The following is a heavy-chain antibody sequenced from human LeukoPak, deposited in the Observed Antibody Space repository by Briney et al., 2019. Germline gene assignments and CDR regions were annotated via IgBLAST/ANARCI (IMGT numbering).Heavy chain of an antibody. CDR2: ISAYNGNT. CDR3: ARDLLYYYDSSGYRVQIYYYYMDV. Sequence: GASVKVSCKASGYTFTSYGISWVRQAPGQGLEWMGWISAYNGNTNYAQKLQGRVTMTTDTSTSTAYMELRSLRSDDTAVYYCARDLLYYYDSSGYRVQIYYYYMDVWGKGTTVTISS. V-gene: IGHV1-18*01. D-gene: IGHD3-22*01. CDR1: GYTFTSYG. J-gene: IGHJ6*03.